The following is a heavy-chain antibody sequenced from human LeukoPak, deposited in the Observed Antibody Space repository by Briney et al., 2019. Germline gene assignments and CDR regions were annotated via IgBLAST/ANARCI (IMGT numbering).Heavy chain of an antibody. CDR2: IRYDESNI. V-gene: IGHV3-30*02. J-gene: IGHJ4*02. Sequence: GGSLRLSCAASGFTFSDYSMHWIRQAPDKGLDWMAFIRYDESNIYYADSVKGRFTISRDNSKNTLYLQMNSLRAEDTAVYYCARGTTVIQTLDYWGQGTLVTVSS. CDR1: GFTFSDYS. CDR3: ARGTTVIQTLDY. D-gene: IGHD4-17*01.